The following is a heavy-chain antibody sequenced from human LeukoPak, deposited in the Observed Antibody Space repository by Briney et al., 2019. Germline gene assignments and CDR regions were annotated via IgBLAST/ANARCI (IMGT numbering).Heavy chain of an antibody. CDR3: AKSPIVVVITSWFDY. J-gene: IGHJ4*02. CDR1: GFTFSSYS. D-gene: IGHD3-22*01. Sequence: GGSLRLSCAASGFTFSSYSMNWVRQAPGKGLEWVSGISWNSGSIGYADSVKGRFTISRDNAKNSLYLQMNSLRAEDTALYYCAKSPIVVVITSWFDYWGQGTLVTVSS. CDR2: ISWNSGSI. V-gene: IGHV3-9*01.